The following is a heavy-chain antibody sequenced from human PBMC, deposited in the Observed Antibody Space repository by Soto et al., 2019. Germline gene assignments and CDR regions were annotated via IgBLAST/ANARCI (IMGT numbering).Heavy chain of an antibody. CDR3: AKDVVVGATPGLGDYYYYGMDV. V-gene: IGHV3-30*18. J-gene: IGHJ6*02. Sequence: QVQLVESGGGVVQPGRSLRLSCAASGFTFSSYGMHWVRQAPGEGLEWVAVISYDGSNKYYADSVKGRFTISRDNSKNTLYLQMNSLRAEDTAVYYCAKDVVVGATPGLGDYYYYGMDVWGQGTTVTVSS. CDR2: ISYDGSNK. D-gene: IGHD1-26*01. CDR1: GFTFSSYG.